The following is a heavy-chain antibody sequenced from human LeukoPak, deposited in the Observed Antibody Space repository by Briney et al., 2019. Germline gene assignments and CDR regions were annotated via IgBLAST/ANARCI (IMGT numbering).Heavy chain of an antibody. CDR3: ARLILAEWSDRYFDY. V-gene: IGHV4-31*03. D-gene: IGHD3-16*01. J-gene: IGHJ4*02. Sequence: SQTLSLTCTVSGGSISSGGYYWSWIRQHPGKGLEWIGYIHYSGSTYYNPSLKSRVTISVDTSKNQSSLKLSSVTAADTAVYYCARLILAEWSDRYFDYWGQGTLVTVSS. CDR2: IHYSGST. CDR1: GGSISSGGYY.